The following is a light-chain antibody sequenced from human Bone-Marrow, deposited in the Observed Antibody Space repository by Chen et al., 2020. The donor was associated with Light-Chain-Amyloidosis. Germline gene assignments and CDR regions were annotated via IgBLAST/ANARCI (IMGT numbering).Light chain of an antibody. V-gene: IGLV2-8*02. Sequence: QSALTQPPSASRSLGQSVTISCTGTSSDVGGYNYVSWYQQHPGKAPKLMISEVSKRPSGVPDRFSGSKSGNTASLTVSGLQPDDEADYYCSSYGGRTNLVFGGGTQLTVL. CDR3: SSYGGRTNLV. CDR2: EVS. CDR1: SSDVGGYNY. J-gene: IGLJ2*01.